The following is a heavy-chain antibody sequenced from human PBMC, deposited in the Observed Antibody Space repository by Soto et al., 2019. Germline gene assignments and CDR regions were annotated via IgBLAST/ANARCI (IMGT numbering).Heavy chain of an antibody. CDR2: IYYSGST. V-gene: IGHV4-59*01. Sequence: QVQLQESGPGLVKPSETLSLTCTVSGGSISSYYWSWIRQPPGKGLEWIRYIYYSGSTNYNPSLKSRVTISVGTSRNQFSLKLSSVTAAATAVYYCARVGIAAATRAFDIWGQGTMVTVSS. D-gene: IGHD6-13*01. CDR1: GGSISSYY. J-gene: IGHJ3*02. CDR3: ARVGIAAATRAFDI.